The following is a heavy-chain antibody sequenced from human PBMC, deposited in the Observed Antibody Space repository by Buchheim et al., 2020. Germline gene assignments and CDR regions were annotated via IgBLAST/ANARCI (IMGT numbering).Heavy chain of an antibody. CDR1: GYTFTSYY. Sequence: QVQLVQSGAEVKKPGASVKVSCKASGYTFTSYYVHWVRQAPGQGLEWMGIINPSGAGTSYSQKFQGRVTMTRDTSTRTVYMELSSLRSEDTAVYYCARDRGAAAGTSPGYWGQGT. D-gene: IGHD6-13*01. J-gene: IGHJ4*02. V-gene: IGHV1-46*01. CDR3: ARDRGAAAGTSPGY. CDR2: INPSGAGT.